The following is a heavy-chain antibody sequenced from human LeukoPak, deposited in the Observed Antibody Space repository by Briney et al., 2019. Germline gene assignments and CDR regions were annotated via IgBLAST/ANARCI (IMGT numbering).Heavy chain of an antibody. Sequence: ASVKVSFQASGYTCTNYGMNWVRQAPGQGPEWMGWISAYNGKTNYAQKVQGRVTMTTDTSTSTAYMELRGLRSDDTAVYYCARDDYGDYVSYFRHWGPGTLVIVSS. CDR2: ISAYNGKT. J-gene: IGHJ1*01. CDR3: ARDDYGDYVSYFRH. D-gene: IGHD4-17*01. CDR1: GYTCTNYG. V-gene: IGHV1-18*01.